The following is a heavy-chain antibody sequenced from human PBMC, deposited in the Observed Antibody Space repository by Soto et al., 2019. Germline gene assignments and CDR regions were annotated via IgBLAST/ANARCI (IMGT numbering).Heavy chain of an antibody. CDR1: GTTLTRYY. CDR2: IFYNGTT. Sequence: SETLSLTCSFSGTTLTRYYRSWIRQTPGKTLDWIGCIFYNGTTNYNTSLKSRVTISLDRSKNQFPLKLKSLSDEDTAPYCCGRGNESHSYWVPGTLLTVFS. CDR3: GRGNESHSY. J-gene: IGHJ4*01. D-gene: IGHD1-1*01. V-gene: IGHV4-59*01.